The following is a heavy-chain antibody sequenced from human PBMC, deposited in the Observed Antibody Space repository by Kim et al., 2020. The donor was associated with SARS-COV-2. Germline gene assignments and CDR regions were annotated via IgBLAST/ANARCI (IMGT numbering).Heavy chain of an antibody. J-gene: IGHJ3*02. CDR3: ARAGGGSGSDAFDI. V-gene: IGHV1-69*01. Sequence: AQKFQGRVTITADESTSTAYMELSSLRSEDTAVYYCARAGGGSGSDAFDIWGQGTMVTVSS. D-gene: IGHD3-10*01.